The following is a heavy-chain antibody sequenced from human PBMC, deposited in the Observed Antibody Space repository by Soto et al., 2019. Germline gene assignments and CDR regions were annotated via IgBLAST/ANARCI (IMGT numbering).Heavy chain of an antibody. CDR3: GRRPKAMVVANF. Sequence: SETLSLTCAVYGGSFSDDYWSWIRQPPGKGLEWIGEINQSGNTNYNPSVKSRVTISVDTSKKQVSLRVTSVTAVDSAIYYCGRRPKAMVVANFWGQGTQVTVSS. V-gene: IGHV4-34*01. CDR2: INQSGNT. D-gene: IGHD2-21*01. CDR1: GGSFSDDY. J-gene: IGHJ4*02.